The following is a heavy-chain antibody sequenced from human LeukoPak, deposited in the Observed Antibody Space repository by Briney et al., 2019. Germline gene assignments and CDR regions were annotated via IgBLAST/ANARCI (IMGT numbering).Heavy chain of an antibody. CDR2: ITGSGTNT. CDR1: GFTFSRYA. D-gene: IGHD3-10*01. CDR3: ARDQAGSGHYADY. J-gene: IGHJ4*02. Sequence: GSLRLSCAASGFTFSRYAMSWVRQAPGRGLEWVSTITGSGTNTDYADSVKGRFTISRDNSKNTLYLQMNSLRAEDTAVYYCARDQAGSGHYADYWGQGTLVTVSS. V-gene: IGHV3-23*01.